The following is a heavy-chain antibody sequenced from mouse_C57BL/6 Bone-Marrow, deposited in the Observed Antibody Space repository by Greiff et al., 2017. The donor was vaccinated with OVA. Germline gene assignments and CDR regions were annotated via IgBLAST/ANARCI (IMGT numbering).Heavy chain of an antibody. Sequence: VQLKESGPVLVKPGASVKMSCKASGYTFTDYYMNWVKQSHGKSLEWIGVINPYNGGTSYNQKFKGKATLTVDKSSSTAYMELNSLTSEDSAVYYCARPYDGYPTWFAYWGQGTLVTVSA. CDR2: INPYNGGT. CDR1: GYTFTDYY. V-gene: IGHV1-19*01. J-gene: IGHJ3*01. D-gene: IGHD2-3*01. CDR3: ARPYDGYPTWFAY.